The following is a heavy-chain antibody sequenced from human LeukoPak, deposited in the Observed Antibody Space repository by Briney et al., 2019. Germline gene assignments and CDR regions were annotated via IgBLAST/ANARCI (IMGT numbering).Heavy chain of an antibody. D-gene: IGHD1-26*01. J-gene: IGHJ4*02. CDR3: ARRVGSGTYLYFFDF. CDR2: ISPYNGNT. CDR1: GYTFSHYG. V-gene: IGHV1-18*01. Sequence: ASVKVSCKTSGYTFSHYGISWVRQAPGQRLEWMGWISPYNGNTNFAQSLRDRVTMTTDTSTSTAYMELTGLRSDDTAVYYCARRVGSGTYLYFFDFWGQGTLVTVSS.